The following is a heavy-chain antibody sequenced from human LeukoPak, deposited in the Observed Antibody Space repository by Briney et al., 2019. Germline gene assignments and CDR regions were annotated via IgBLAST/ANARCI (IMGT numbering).Heavy chain of an antibody. Sequence: PSQNLTLTRAVSGGSLRRGGYSSSWIPQPPGEGPEGIGYIYHSGSTYYNPSLKSRVTISVDRSKNQFSLKLSSVTAADTAVYYCARGGSYGDYVFDYWGQGTLVTVSS. CDR2: IYHSGST. CDR3: ARGGSYGDYVFDY. J-gene: IGHJ4*02. CDR1: GGSLRRGGYS. D-gene: IGHD4-17*01. V-gene: IGHV4-30-2*01.